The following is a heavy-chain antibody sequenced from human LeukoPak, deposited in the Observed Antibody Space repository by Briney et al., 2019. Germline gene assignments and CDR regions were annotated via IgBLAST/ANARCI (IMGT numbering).Heavy chain of an antibody. D-gene: IGHD3-10*01. CDR3: VKRVRYDSGSYYFDY. CDR1: GGSISSYY. CDR2: IYYSGST. V-gene: IGHV4-59*01. Sequence: SETLSLTCTVSGGSISSYYWSWIRQPPGKGLEWIGYIYYSGSTNYNPSLKSRVTISVDTSKNQLSLKLSSVTAADTAVYYCVKRVRYDSGSYYFDYWGQGTLVTVSS. J-gene: IGHJ4*02.